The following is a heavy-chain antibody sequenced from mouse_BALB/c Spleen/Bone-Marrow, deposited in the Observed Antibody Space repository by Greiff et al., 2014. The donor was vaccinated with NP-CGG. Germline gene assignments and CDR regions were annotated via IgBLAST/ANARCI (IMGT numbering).Heavy chain of an antibody. V-gene: IGHV1-74*04. CDR1: GYTFNSSW. D-gene: IGHD4-1*01. Sequence: VQLQESGPELVRPGASVKMSCKASGYTFNSSWMHWVKQRPGQGLEWIGMIDPSNSETRLNQKCMDKATLKVDKSSNTAYIQLSSLTSEDVAVYECARNHWAMDYWGQGTSVTVSS. CDR3: ARNHWAMDY. CDR2: IDPSNSET. J-gene: IGHJ4*01.